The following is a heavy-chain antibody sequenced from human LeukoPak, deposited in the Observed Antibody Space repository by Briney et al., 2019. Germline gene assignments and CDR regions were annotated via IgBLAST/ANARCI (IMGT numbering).Heavy chain of an antibody. CDR2: IYTSGST. J-gene: IGHJ6*02. V-gene: IGHV4-4*07. D-gene: IGHD1-14*01. CDR3: ARGKKETLLHSPERYYYYYGMDV. CDR1: GGSISSYY. Sequence: PSETLSLTCTVSGGSISSYYWSWIRQPAGKGLEWIGRIYTSGSTNYNPSLKSRVTMSVDTSKNQFSLKLSSVTAADTAVYYCARGKKETLLHSPERYYYYYGMDVWGQGTTVTVSS.